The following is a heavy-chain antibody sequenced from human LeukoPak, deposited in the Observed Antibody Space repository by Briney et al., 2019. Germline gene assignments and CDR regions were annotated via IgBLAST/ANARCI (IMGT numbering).Heavy chain of an antibody. J-gene: IGHJ5*02. Sequence: GASVKLSCKASGATFSSYAISWVRQAPGQGLEWMGGIIPIFGTANYAQKFQGRVTITADESTSTAYMELSSLRSEDTAVYCCARDYGSGSYSEFDPWGQGTLVTVSS. D-gene: IGHD3-10*01. CDR2: IIPIFGTA. CDR1: GATFSSYA. V-gene: IGHV1-69*13. CDR3: ARDYGSGSYSEFDP.